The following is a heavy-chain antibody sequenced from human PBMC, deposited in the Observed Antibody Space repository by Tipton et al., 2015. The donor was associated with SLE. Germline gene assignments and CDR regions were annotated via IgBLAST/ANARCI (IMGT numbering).Heavy chain of an antibody. V-gene: IGHV4-59*11. Sequence: TLSLTCTVSGGSITSHYWTWIRQSPGKEFEWLAYASYTGSATYNPSLKSRVTISLDTSKNQFSLKLSSVTAADTAVYYCARDEIVVIPAASYQYHDGMDDWGQGTTVTVSS. CDR2: ASYTGSA. J-gene: IGHJ6*02. D-gene: IGHD2-2*01. CDR1: GGSITSHY. CDR3: ARDEIVVIPAASYQYHDGMDD.